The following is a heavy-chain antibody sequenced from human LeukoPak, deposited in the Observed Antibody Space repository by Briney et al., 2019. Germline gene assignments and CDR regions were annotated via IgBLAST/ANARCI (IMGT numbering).Heavy chain of an antibody. CDR2: INPNSGGT. J-gene: IGHJ4*02. D-gene: IGHD6-13*01. CDR1: GYTFTVYY. CDR3: ARDRSSSWPTDFDY. Sequence: GASVKVSCKASGYTFTVYYMHWVQQAPGQGLEWMGWINPNSGGTNYAQKFQGRVTMTRDTSISTAYMELSRLRSDDTAVYYCARDRSSSWPTDFDYWGQGTLVTVSS. V-gene: IGHV1-2*02.